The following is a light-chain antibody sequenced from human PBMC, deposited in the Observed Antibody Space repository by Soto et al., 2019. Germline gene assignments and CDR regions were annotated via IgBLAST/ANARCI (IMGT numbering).Light chain of an antibody. CDR3: QQYYSTFWT. CDR2: WAS. V-gene: IGKV4-1*01. Sequence: DIVMTQSPDSLAVSLGERATINCKSSQSVLYSSNNKNYLAWYQQKPGKPPKLLIYWASTRESGVPDRFSGSGSGTDFTLTISSLQAEDVAVYYCQQYYSTFWTFGQGTKVEIK. J-gene: IGKJ1*01. CDR1: QSVLYSSNNKNY.